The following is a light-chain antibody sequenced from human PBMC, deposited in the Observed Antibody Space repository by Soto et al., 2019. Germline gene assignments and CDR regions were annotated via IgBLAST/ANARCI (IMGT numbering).Light chain of an antibody. CDR2: KAS. V-gene: IGKV1-5*03. Sequence: DIQMTQSPSTLSGTVGDRVTITCRGSQTISSWLAWYQQKPGKAPKLLIYKASTLKSGVPSRFSGSGSGTEFTLTSSSLQPDDFATYYCQQYNTYARTFGQGTKVDI. J-gene: IGKJ1*01. CDR1: QTISSW. CDR3: QQYNTYART.